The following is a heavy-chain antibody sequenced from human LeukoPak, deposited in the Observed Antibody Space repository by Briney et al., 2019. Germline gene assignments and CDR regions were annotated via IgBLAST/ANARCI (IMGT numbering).Heavy chain of an antibody. CDR3: ARDYKSSCSGATCLYFDY. CDR1: GYNFVNYG. CDR2: ISAVNGDA. V-gene: IGHV1-18*01. J-gene: IGHJ4*02. D-gene: IGHD2-15*01. Sequence: ASVKVSCKTSGYNFVNYGVSWVRQAPGQGLEWMGWISAVNGDANSAHKFRGRLSMTMDTSTSTAYMELRSLRSDDTALYFCARDYKSSCSGATCLYFDYWGQGNLVTVSS.